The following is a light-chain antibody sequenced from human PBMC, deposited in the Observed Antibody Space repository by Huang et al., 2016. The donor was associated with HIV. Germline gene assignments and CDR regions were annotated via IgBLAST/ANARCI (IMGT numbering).Light chain of an antibody. J-gene: IGKJ1*01. CDR2: GGS. CDR3: QQYQVWPPAT. Sequence: EIVMTQSPATLSLSPGERATLSCRASQRIGTNLAWYQQNLGQAPRLLIYGGSTRASGIPDRFSGSGSGTEVTLTIYSLQAEDFAVYYCQQYQVWPPATFGQGTRVEIK. V-gene: IGKV3-15*01. CDR1: QRIGTN.